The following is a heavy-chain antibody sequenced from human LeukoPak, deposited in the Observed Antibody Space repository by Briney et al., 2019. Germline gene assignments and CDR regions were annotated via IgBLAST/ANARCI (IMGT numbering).Heavy chain of an antibody. J-gene: IGHJ4*02. CDR2: MNPNSGNT. V-gene: IGHV1-8*01. CDR3: ARGTVRFGEPGLDY. Sequence: ASVKVSCKASGYTFTSYDINWVRQATGQGLERMGWMNPNSGNTGYAQKFQGRVTMTRNTSISTAYMELSSLRSEDTAVYYCARGTVRFGEPGLDYWGQGTLVTVSS. D-gene: IGHD3-10*01. CDR1: GYTFTSYD.